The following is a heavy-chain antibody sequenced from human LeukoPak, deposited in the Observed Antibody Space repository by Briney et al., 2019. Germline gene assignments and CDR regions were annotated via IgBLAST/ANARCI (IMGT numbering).Heavy chain of an antibody. CDR1: GFTFSSYA. Sequence: GRSLRLSCAASGFTFSSYAMHWVRQAPGKGLEWVAVISYDGSNKYYADSVKGRFTIPRDNSKNTLYLQMNSLRAEDTAVYYCARGLLLGTPDYWGQGTLVTVSS. CDR2: ISYDGSNK. V-gene: IGHV3-30*04. D-gene: IGHD2-15*01. J-gene: IGHJ4*02. CDR3: ARGLLLGTPDY.